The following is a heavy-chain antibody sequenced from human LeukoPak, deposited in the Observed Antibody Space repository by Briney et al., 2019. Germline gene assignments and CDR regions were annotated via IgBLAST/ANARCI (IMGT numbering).Heavy chain of an antibody. CDR3: ARRMVQGVTTPSFDY. CDR1: GYTFTGYY. V-gene: IGHV1-2*02. D-gene: IGHD3-10*01. Sequence: ASVKVSCKASGYTFTGYYMHWVRQAPGQGLEWMGWINPNSGGTNYAQKFQGRVTMTRDTSISTAYMELSRLRSDDTAVYYCARRMVQGVTTPSFDYWGQGTLVTVSS. J-gene: IGHJ4*02. CDR2: INPNSGGT.